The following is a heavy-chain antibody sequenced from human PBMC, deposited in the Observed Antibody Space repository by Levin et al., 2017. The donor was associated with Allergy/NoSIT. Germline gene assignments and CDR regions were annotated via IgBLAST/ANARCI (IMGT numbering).Heavy chain of an antibody. CDR1: GFTFSSYA. CDR3: AKKHNNSWLGY. V-gene: IGHV3-23*01. CDR2: ISGSGGST. Sequence: PGGSLRLSCAASGFTFSSYAMSWVRQAPGKGLEWVSAISGSGGSTYYADSVKGRFTISRDSSKNILYLQMNSLRADDTAVYYCAKKHNNSWLGYWGQGTPVTVSS. J-gene: IGHJ4*02. D-gene: IGHD6-13*01.